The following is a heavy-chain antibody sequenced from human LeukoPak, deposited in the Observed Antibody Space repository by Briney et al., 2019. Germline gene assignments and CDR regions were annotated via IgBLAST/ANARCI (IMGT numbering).Heavy chain of an antibody. CDR1: GFTFSDYA. CDR2: ISGSGVCI. Sequence: GGSLRLSCAASGFTFSDYAMSWVRQAPGKGLEWVSAISGSGVCISFSDYDLDPVNVRITNAKDTSKNTLNLQINNLTAEDSAVYYCAKNLSGRYFNRDAFDVWGQGTMVTVSS. J-gene: IGHJ3*01. V-gene: IGHV3-23*01. D-gene: IGHD1-26*01. CDR3: AKNLSGRYFNRDAFDV.